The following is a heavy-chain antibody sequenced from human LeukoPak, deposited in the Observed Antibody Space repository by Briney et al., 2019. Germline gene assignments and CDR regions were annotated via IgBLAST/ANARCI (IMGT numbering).Heavy chain of an antibody. CDR3: AKVAYYDILTGYYTDAFDI. CDR2: IYYSGTP. J-gene: IGHJ3*02. D-gene: IGHD3-9*01. V-gene: IGHV4-59*13. Sequence: SETLSLTCAVSGASISNYYCSWIRQPPGKGLEWIGYIYYSGTPNYNPSLKSRVTISADMSKNQFSLKLSSVTAADTAVYYCAKVAYYDILTGYYTDAFDIWGQGTMVTASS. CDR1: GASISNYY.